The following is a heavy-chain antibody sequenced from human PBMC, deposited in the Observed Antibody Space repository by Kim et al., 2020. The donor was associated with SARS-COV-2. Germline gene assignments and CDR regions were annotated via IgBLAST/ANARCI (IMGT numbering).Heavy chain of an antibody. J-gene: IGHJ4*02. CDR1: GYTFTSYA. D-gene: IGHD6-19*01. CDR3: ARTSSFFRPAVATDY. Sequence: ASVKVSCKASGYTFTSYAMNWVRQAPGQGLEWMGWINTNTGNPTYAQGFTGRFVFSLDTSVSTAYLQISSLKAEDTAVYYCARTSSFFRPAVATDYWGQGTLVTVSS. V-gene: IGHV7-4-1*02. CDR2: INTNTGNP.